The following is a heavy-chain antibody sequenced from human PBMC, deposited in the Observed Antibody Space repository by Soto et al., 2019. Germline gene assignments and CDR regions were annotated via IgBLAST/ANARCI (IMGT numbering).Heavy chain of an antibody. J-gene: IGHJ6*02. Sequence: VQLVESGGGLVEPGGSLRLSCSASTFTFNRYAMHWVRQAPGKGLEWVAVISYDGSNKYYADSVKGRFTISRDNSNNTLYLQMNTLKAEDSAVYYCARDHQYQLPSDVWGQGTTVTVS. D-gene: IGHD2-2*01. CDR3: ARDHQYQLPSDV. V-gene: IGHV3-30*04. CDR2: ISYDGSNK. CDR1: TFTFNRYA.